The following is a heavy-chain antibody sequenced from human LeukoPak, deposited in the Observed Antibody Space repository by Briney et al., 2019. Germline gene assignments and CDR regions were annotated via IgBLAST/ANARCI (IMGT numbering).Heavy chain of an antibody. D-gene: IGHD3-16*01. CDR1: GWMLGRFG. Sequence: PRGSLRLSCVGSGWMLGRFGLIWVRQAPGKGLEWVSGIHGNGETTYYGDSVKGRFTISRDNSKSTLYLQMNSLRVEDTAEYFCGRDPNGDYVGAFEFWGQGTKVAVSS. J-gene: IGHJ3*01. V-gene: IGHV3-23*01. CDR2: IHGNGETT. CDR3: GRDPNGDYVGAFEF.